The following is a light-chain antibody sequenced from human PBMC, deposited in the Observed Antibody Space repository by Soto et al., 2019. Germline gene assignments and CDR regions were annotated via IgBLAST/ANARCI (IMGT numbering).Light chain of an antibody. CDR1: QSVSSY. J-gene: IGKJ2*02. CDR2: DAS. Sequence: EIVLTQSPATLSLSPGERATLSCRASQSVSSYLAWYQQKPGQAPRLLIYDASNRATGIPARFSGSGSGTDFTLTISSLEPEDFAVYYCQQRSNWPPWWTFGQGTKLEIQ. CDR3: QQRSNWPPWWT. V-gene: IGKV3-11*01.